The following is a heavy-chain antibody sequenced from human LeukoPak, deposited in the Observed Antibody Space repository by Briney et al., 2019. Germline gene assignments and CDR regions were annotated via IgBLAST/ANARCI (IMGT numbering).Heavy chain of an antibody. CDR2: IYPADSDI. D-gene: IGHD2-15*01. Sequence: GESLKISCKGSGYSINNYWIGWVRQMPGKGLEWMGIIYPADSDIRYSPSFQGQVTISADKSISTAYLQWSSLKASDTAMCYCARQEYCSGGSCYTWFDPWGQGTLVIVSS. CDR1: GYSINNYW. V-gene: IGHV5-51*01. J-gene: IGHJ5*02. CDR3: ARQEYCSGGSCYTWFDP.